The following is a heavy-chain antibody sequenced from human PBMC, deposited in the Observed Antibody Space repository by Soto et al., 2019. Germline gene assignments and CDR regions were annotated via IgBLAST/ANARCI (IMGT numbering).Heavy chain of an antibody. CDR1: GASINSNAYY. CDR2: IHNSGSS. J-gene: IGHJ4*02. CDR3: ARLRDGYNAFDH. V-gene: IGHV4-30-4*01. D-gene: IGHD5-12*01. Sequence: PSETLSLTCSVSGASINSNAYYCRWISQPPGKGLEWLGYIHNSGSSHYRPSLKNLLNISLDTSKNQFSLKVTSVTPADTAVYSCARLRDGYNAFDHWGLGIPVTVSS.